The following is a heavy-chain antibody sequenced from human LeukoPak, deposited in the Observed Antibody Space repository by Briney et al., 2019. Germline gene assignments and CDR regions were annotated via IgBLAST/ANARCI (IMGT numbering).Heavy chain of an antibody. J-gene: IGHJ4*02. Sequence: GESLKISCKGSGHGFFGYWIGWVRQMPGKGLEWMGIIYPGDSDTRYSPSFQGQVTISADKSISTAYLQWSSLKASDTAMYYCARLGLGGTGHYYFDYWGQGTLVTVSS. CDR2: IYPGDSDT. D-gene: IGHD3/OR15-3a*01. CDR1: GHGFFGYW. CDR3: ARLGLGGTGHYYFDY. V-gene: IGHV5-51*01.